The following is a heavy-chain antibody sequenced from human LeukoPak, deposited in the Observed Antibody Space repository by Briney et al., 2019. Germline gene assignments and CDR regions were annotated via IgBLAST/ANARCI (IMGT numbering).Heavy chain of an antibody. J-gene: IGHJ4*02. CDR3: ARVRYSGYPDY. CDR1: GGSYSGYY. D-gene: IGHD5-12*01. Sequence: SETLSLTCAVYGGSYSGYYWSWIRQPPGKGLEWIGEINHSGSTNYNPSLKSRVTISVDTSKNQFSLKLSSVTAADTAVYYCARVRYSGYPDYWGQGTLVTVSS. CDR2: INHSGST. V-gene: IGHV4-34*01.